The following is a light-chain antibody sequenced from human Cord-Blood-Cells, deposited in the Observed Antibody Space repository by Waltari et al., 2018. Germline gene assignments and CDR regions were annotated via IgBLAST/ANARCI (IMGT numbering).Light chain of an antibody. J-gene: IGLJ2*01. CDR1: SSDVGGYNY. CDR3: SSYTSSSTVV. V-gene: IGLV2-14*01. CDR2: DGS. Sequence: QSALTQPASVSGSPGQSISISCTGTSSDVGGYNYVSWYQQHPGKAPKLMIYDGSNRPSGFSRPYSGSQTVNTASLTISELQAEDEADYYCSSYTSSSTVVFGEGTKLTVL.